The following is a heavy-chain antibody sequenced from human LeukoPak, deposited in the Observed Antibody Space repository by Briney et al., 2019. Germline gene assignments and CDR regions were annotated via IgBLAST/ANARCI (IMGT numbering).Heavy chain of an antibody. J-gene: IGHJ6*02. CDR3: AHTSEAPDYYYYGMDV. CDR1: GFTVSSNY. V-gene: IGHV3-66*01. CDR2: IYSGGST. Sequence: GGSLRLSCAASGFTVSSNYTSWVRQAPGKGLEWVSVIYSGGSTYYADSVKGRFSISSDNYKNTLYLQMNSLRDEDTDVYYCAHTSEAPDYYYYGMDVWGQGTTVTVSS.